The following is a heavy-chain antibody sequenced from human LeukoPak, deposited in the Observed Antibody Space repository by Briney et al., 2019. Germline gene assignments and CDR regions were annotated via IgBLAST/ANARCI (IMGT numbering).Heavy chain of an antibody. CDR2: ISGSGGST. CDR3: ARDWDYGSGTR. D-gene: IGHD3-10*01. CDR1: GFTFSSYA. Sequence: GGSLRLSCAASGFTFSSYAMNWVRQAPGKGLEVVSSISGSGGSTFYADSVKGRFTISRDNAKNSLYLQMNSLRAEDTAVYYCARDWDYGSGTRWGQGTLVTVSS. V-gene: IGHV3-21*01. J-gene: IGHJ4*02.